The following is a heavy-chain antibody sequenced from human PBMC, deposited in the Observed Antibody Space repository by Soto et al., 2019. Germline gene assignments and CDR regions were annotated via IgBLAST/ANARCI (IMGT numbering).Heavy chain of an antibody. CDR1: GGSFSGYY. J-gene: IGHJ5*02. CDR2: INHSGST. Sequence: LSLTCAVYGGSFSGYYWSWIRQPPGKGLEWIGEINHSGSTNYNPSLKSRVTISVDTSKNQFSLKLSSVTAADTAVYYCAGGYCTNGVCFNPYWFDPWAREPWSPSPQ. D-gene: IGHD2-8*01. V-gene: IGHV4-34*01. CDR3: AGGYCTNGVCFNPYWFDP.